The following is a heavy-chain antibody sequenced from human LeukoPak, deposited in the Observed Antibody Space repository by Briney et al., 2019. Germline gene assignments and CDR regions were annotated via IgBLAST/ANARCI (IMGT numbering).Heavy chain of an antibody. CDR2: INPNSGGT. D-gene: IGHD3-3*01. Sequence: ASVKVSCKASGYTFTSYYMHWVRQAPGQGLEWMGWINPNSGGTNYAQKFQGRVTMTRDTSISTAYMELSRLRSDDTAVYYCARDYRLGYDFWSGYLLVHNWFDPWGQGTLVTVSS. V-gene: IGHV1-2*02. J-gene: IGHJ5*02. CDR3: ARDYRLGYDFWSGYLLVHNWFDP. CDR1: GYTFTSYY.